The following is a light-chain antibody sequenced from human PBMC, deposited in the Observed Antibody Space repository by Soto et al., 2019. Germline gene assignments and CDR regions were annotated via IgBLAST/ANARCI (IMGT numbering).Light chain of an antibody. CDR3: QQYGNPPWT. CDR1: QSVGSTY. CDR2: DTF. Sequence: ETVLTQSPGTLSLSPGERATLSCRASQSVGSTYLSWYQQKPGQAPRLLIYDTFNRATGIPCRFSGSGSGTDFTLTISRLEPEYFAVYHCQQYGNPPWTFGQGTKLEIK. V-gene: IGKV3-20*01. J-gene: IGKJ2*01.